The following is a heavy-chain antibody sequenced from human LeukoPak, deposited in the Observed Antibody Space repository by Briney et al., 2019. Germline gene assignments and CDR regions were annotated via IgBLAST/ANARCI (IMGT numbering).Heavy chain of an antibody. J-gene: IGHJ5*02. CDR1: GGSFSGYY. V-gene: IGHV4-34*01. CDR3: ARHYGP. Sequence: PSETLSLTCAVYGGSFSGYYWSWIRQPPGKGLEWIGSIYDSGSTYYNPSLKSRVTISVDTSKNQFSLKLNSVTAADSAVYYCARHYGPWGQGTLVTVSS. D-gene: IGHD3-16*01. CDR2: IYDSGST.